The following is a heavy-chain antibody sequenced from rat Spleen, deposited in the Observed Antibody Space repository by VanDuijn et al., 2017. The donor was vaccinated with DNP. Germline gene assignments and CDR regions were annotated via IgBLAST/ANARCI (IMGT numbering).Heavy chain of an antibody. D-gene: IGHD1-4*01. CDR2: INMGSGGT. J-gene: IGHJ3*01. CDR3: ARSGGSRVWFAY. CDR1: GYTFTTYY. Sequence: QIQLQQSGAELAKPGSSVMISCRASGYTFTTYYIGWIKQTTRQGLEYIGYINMGSGGTNYNEKFKGKATLTGGKSSSTAFMQLSSLTPDDSAVYYCARSGGSRVWFAYWGQGTLVTVSS. V-gene: IGHV1-43*01.